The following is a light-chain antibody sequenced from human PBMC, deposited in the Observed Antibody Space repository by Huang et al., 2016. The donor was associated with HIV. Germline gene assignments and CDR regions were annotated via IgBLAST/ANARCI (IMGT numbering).Light chain of an antibody. V-gene: IGKV3-20*01. CDR2: GAS. J-gene: IGKJ1*01. Sequence: EIVLTQSPGTLSLSPGERATLSCRASQSVSSSYLAWYQQKPGQAPMLLIYGASSRATGIPDGFSGSGCETDFTLTISRLEPEDVAVYYCQQYGSSPGTFGQGTKVEVK. CDR1: QSVSSSY. CDR3: QQYGSSPGT.